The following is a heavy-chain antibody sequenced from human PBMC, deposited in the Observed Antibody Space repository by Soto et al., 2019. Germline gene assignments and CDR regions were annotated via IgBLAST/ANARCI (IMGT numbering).Heavy chain of an antibody. Sequence: QVQLVQSGAEVKKPGSSVKVSCKASGGTFSSYAISWVRQAPGQGLEWMGGIIPIFGTANYAQKLQGRVTITAHEFTRRAYMELSSLRCEDAAVYYCASRLIPMFCSGYDLALYYWGQGTLVTVSS. J-gene: IGHJ4*02. CDR2: IIPIFGTA. D-gene: IGHD3-3*01. CDR1: GGTFSSYA. V-gene: IGHV1-69*19. CDR3: ASRLIPMFCSGYDLALYY.